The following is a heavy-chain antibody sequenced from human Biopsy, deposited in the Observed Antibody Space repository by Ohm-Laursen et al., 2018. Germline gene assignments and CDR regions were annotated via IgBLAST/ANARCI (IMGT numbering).Heavy chain of an antibody. CDR3: ARDSRWELLPNPTQPFDY. Sequence: RSLRLSCTASGFTFDDYALHWVRQAPGKALEWVSGISWNSLSIGYADSVKGRFTISRDNAKNSLYLQMNSLRAEDTALYYCARDSRWELLPNPTQPFDYWGQGTLVTVSS. CDR2: ISWNSLSI. CDR1: GFTFDDYA. V-gene: IGHV3-9*01. D-gene: IGHD1-26*01. J-gene: IGHJ4*02.